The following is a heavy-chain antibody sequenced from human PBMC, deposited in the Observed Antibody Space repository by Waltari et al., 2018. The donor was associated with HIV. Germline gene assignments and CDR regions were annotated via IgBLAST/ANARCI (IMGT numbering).Heavy chain of an antibody. D-gene: IGHD4-17*01. CDR3: TRGRVTTLSAFGV. Sequence: EVQLVESGGGLEQPGRSLRLSCEGSGFTFGDYVMNWVRQAPGKGLEWVGFIRSTSYGGTTEYATSMKGRFTISRDDSKSIAYLEIHILEVEDTARYYCTRGRVTTLSAFGVWGQGTMVTVSS. V-gene: IGHV3-49*04. CDR2: IRSTSYGGTT. J-gene: IGHJ3*01. CDR1: GFTFGDYV.